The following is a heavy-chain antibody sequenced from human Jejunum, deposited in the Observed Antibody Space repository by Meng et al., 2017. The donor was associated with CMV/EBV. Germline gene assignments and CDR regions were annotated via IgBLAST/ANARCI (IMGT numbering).Heavy chain of an antibody. J-gene: IGHJ5*02. D-gene: IGHD5-18*01. CDR3: ARDAPPNNYGWFDP. CDR2: IYPNGNT. CDR1: GGSISSYY. Sequence: QVQLQESGPGLVKPSETLSLTCTVSGGSISSYYWSWIWQPAGKGLEWIGRIYPNGNTNYNPSLKSRVTMSIDTSKNQFSLKLTSVTAADTAVYYCARDAPPNNYGWFDPWGQGTLVTVSS. V-gene: IGHV4-4*07.